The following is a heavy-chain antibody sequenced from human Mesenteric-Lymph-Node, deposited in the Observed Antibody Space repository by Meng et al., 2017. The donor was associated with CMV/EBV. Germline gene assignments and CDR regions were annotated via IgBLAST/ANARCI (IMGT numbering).Heavy chain of an antibody. CDR3: AGGIAAAGSRWFDP. J-gene: IGHJ5*02. CDR1: GGTFSSYT. CDR2: IIPILGIA. Sequence: QVQLLQSGAGVKKPGSSLKVSCKASGGTFSSYTISWVRQAPGQGLEWMGRIIPILGIANYAQKFQGRVTITADKSTSTAYMELSSLRSEDTAVYYCAGGIAAAGSRWFDPWGQGTLVTVSS. V-gene: IGHV1-69*02. D-gene: IGHD6-13*01.